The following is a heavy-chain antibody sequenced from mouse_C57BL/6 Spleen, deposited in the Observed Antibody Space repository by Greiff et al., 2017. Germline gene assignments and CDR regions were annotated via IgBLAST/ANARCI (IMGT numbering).Heavy chain of an antibody. J-gene: IGHJ2*01. CDR2: IDPENGDT. D-gene: IGHD2-4*01. CDR1: GFNIKDDY. Sequence: VQLQQSGAELVRPGASVKLSCTASGFNIKDDYMHWVKQRPEQGLEWIGWIDPENGDTEYASKFQGKATITADTSSNTAYLQLSSLTSEDTAVYYCTTGGLRRGFDYWGQATTLTVSS. CDR3: TTGGLRRGFDY. V-gene: IGHV14-4*01.